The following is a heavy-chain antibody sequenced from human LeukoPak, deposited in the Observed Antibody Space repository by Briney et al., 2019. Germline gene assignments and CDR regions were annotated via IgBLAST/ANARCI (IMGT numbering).Heavy chain of an antibody. CDR3: VRQAYYSESGSWTGFDY. J-gene: IGHJ4*02. V-gene: IGHV4-4*09. D-gene: IGHD3-10*01. CDR2: IYTNENT. CDR1: GGSISGYY. Sequence: PSETLSLTCTVSGGSISGYYWSWNRQPPGKGLEWIGYIYTNENTNYNPSLQSRVTMSVNTSKNQFSLKLTSVTAADTTVYYCVRQAYYSESGSWTGFDYWGQGTLVPVSS.